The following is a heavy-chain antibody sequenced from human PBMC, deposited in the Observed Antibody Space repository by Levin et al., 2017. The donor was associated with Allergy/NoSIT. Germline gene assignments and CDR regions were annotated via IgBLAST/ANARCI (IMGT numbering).Heavy chain of an antibody. CDR3: ARDRIPQGQIWYFDL. D-gene: IGHD2/OR15-2a*01. V-gene: IGHV1-69*13. CDR1: GGTFSSYA. J-gene: IGHJ2*01. Sequence: ASVKVSCKASGGTFSSYAISWVRQAPGQGLEWMGGIIPIFGTANYAQKFQGRVTITADESTSTAYMELSSLRSEDTAVYYCARDRIPQGQIWYFDLWGRGTLVTVSS. CDR2: IIPIFGTA.